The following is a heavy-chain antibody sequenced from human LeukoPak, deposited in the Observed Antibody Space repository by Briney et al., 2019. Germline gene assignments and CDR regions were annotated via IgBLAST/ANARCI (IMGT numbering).Heavy chain of an antibody. D-gene: IGHD2-8*01. V-gene: IGHV3-23*01. CDR2: TDTRGGTT. Sequence: GGSLRLSCEASGFTFSSFGIFWVRQAPGKGLEWVSSTDTRGGTTNYADSVKGRLTISTDNSKNTVFLQMNSLRAEGTAVYYCARRSCTTADCPLGYWGQGTLVTVSS. CDR1: GFTFSSFG. J-gene: IGHJ4*02. CDR3: ARRSCTTADCPLGY.